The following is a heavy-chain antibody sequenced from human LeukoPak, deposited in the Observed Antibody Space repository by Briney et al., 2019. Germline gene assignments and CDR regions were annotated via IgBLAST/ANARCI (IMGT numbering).Heavy chain of an antibody. V-gene: IGHV3-33*01. J-gene: IGHJ4*02. CDR1: GFTFTNYG. CDR3: ARRRDSGYDD. Sequence: GGSLRLSCAASGFTFTNYGMHWVRQVPGKGLEWVAVIWFDGSNRYYADSVKGRFTISRDNSKNTLYLQMNSLRAEDTAVYYCARRRDSGYDDWGQGTRVTVSS. D-gene: IGHD5-12*01. CDR2: IWFDGSNR.